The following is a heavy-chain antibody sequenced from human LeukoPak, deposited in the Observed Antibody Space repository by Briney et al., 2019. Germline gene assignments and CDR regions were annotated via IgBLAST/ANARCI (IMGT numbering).Heavy chain of an antibody. CDR1: GYTFTGYS. Sequence: GASVKVSCKASGYTFTGYSMHWVRQAPGQGLEWMGWINPYSGALISAQSLQGRLTMTWDTSTGTAYMELTRLTSDDTAVYYCATATVTHTRDPWGQGTLVTVSS. CDR3: ATATVTHTRDP. CDR2: INPYSGAL. D-gene: IGHD1-1*01. J-gene: IGHJ5*02. V-gene: IGHV1-2*02.